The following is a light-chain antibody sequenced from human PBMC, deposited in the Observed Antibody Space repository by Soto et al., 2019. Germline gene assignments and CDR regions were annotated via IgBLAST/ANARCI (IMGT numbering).Light chain of an antibody. CDR1: QSVSSNY. V-gene: IGKV3-20*01. J-gene: IGKJ3*01. CDR3: QHYGSSPFT. CDR2: GAS. Sequence: EIVLTQSPDTLSLSPGERATLSCRASQSVSSNYLAWYQQKPGQAPRLLVYGASIRATGIPDRFGGSGAGTDLTLTISRVEPEDVAVYYCQHYGSSPFTFGPGTRVDIK.